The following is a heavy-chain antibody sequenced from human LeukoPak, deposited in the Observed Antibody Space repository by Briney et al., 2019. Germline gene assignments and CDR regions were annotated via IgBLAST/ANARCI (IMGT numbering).Heavy chain of an antibody. CDR3: AREFWFGELLDAFDI. Sequence: ASVKVSCKASGYSFTRYGMSWVRQAPGQGPEWMGWISGSNGNTNYAQKFQGRVTLTTDTSTSTAYMELRSLRSDDTAVYYCAREFWFGELLDAFDIWGQGTMVTVSS. CDR1: GYSFTRYG. V-gene: IGHV1-18*01. D-gene: IGHD3-10*01. CDR2: ISGSNGNT. J-gene: IGHJ3*02.